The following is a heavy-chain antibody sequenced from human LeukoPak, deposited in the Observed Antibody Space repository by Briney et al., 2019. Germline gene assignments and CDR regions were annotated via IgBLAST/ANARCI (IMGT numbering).Heavy chain of an antibody. D-gene: IGHD3-22*01. J-gene: IGHJ6*02. Sequence: SETLSLTCAVYGGSFSGYYWSWIRQPPGKGLEWIGEINHSGSTNYNPSLKSRVTISVDTSKNQFSLKLSSVTAADTAVCYCARGSLYYDSSGYSNYYYYYGMDVWGQGTTVTVSS. CDR3: ARGSLYYDSSGYSNYYYYYGMDV. CDR2: INHSGST. V-gene: IGHV4-34*01. CDR1: GGSFSGYY.